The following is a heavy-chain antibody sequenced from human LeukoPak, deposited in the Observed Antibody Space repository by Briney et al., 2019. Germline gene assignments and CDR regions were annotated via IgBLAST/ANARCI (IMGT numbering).Heavy chain of an antibody. CDR3: AKAACGDYDGAFDM. CDR2: ISSSGVT. V-gene: IGHV3-23*01. Sequence: GGSLRLSCGASGFTFSNYAMSWVRQAPGKGLEWVSGISSSGVTYYSDSVKGRFTISRDNSKNTLYLQMNSLRAEDTAVYYCAKAACGDYDGAFDMWGQGTMVTVSS. D-gene: IGHD4-17*01. J-gene: IGHJ3*02. CDR1: GFTFSNYA.